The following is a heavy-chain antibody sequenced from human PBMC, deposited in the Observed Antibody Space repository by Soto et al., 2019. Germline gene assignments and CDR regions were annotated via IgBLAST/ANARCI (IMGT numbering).Heavy chain of an antibody. CDR2: IYYSGST. V-gene: IGHV4-31*03. J-gene: IGHJ4*02. D-gene: IGHD3-22*01. Sequence: QVQLQESGPGLVKPSQTLSLTCTVSGGSISSGTYHWTWIRQHPEKGLEWIGYIYYSGSTYYNPSLQSRVTISVEPSKNQFSLRLSSVTAADTAVYYCAREMNYYDTSGDSYFDYWGQGTLVTVSS. CDR3: AREMNYYDTSGDSYFDY. CDR1: GGSISSGTYH.